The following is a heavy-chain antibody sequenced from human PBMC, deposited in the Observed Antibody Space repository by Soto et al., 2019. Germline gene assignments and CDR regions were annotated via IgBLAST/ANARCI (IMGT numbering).Heavy chain of an antibody. V-gene: IGHV1-69*12. D-gene: IGHD6-25*01. CDR3: ARDSRGPYYYYYYGMDV. J-gene: IGHJ6*02. CDR2: IIPIFGTA. Sequence: QVQLVQSGAEVKKPGSSVKVSCKASGGTFSSYAISWVRQAPGQGLEWMGGIIPIFGTANYAQKFQGRVTIPADESTSTAYMELRSLRSEDTAVYYCARDSRGPYYYYYYGMDVWGQGTTVTVSS. CDR1: GGTFSSYA.